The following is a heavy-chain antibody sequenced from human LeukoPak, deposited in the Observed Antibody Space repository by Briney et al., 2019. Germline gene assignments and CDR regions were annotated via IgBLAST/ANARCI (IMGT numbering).Heavy chain of an antibody. CDR3: AKDFWSGYYPNC. Sequence: GSLRLSCAASGFTVSSNYMSWVRQAPGKGLEWVSGSGSGGSTYYADSVKGRFTISRDNSKNTLYLQMNSLRAEDTAVYYCAKDFWSGYYPNCWGQGTLVTVSS. CDR1: GFTVSSNY. V-gene: IGHV3-53*01. J-gene: IGHJ4*02. D-gene: IGHD3-3*01. CDR2: SGSGGST.